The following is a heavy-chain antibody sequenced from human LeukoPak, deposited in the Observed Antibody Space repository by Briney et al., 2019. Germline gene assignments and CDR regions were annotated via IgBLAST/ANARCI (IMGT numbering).Heavy chain of an antibody. CDR3: TLGSMYSSSWYGNF. CDR2: ISGAGDST. CDR1: GFTFSSYA. D-gene: IGHD6-13*01. J-gene: IGHJ4*02. V-gene: IGHV3-23*01. Sequence: SGGSLRLSCAASGFTFSSYAMTWVRQAPGKGLECVSAISGAGDSTYYADSLKGRFTISRDNSKNTLYLQMNSMRADDTAVYYCTLGSMYSSSWYGNFWGQGTLVTVFS.